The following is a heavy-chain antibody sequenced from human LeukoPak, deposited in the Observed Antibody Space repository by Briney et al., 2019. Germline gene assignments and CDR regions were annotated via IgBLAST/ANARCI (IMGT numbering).Heavy chain of an antibody. CDR2: INHSGST. Sequence: RSSETLSLTCAVYGGSFSGYYWSWIRQPPGKGLEWIGEINHSGSTNYNPSLKSRVTISVDTSKNQFSLKLTSVTAADTAVYYCAGHRLPVARWGHNWFDPWGQGTLVTVSS. V-gene: IGHV4-34*01. J-gene: IGHJ5*02. D-gene: IGHD5-24*01. CDR3: AGHRLPVARWGHNWFDP. CDR1: GGSFSGYY.